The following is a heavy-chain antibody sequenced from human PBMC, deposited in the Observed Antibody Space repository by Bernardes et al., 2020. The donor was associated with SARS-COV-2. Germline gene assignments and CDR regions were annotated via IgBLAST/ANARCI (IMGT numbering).Heavy chain of an antibody. CDR1: GGSISSGSYY. Sequence: SETLSLTCTVSGGSISSGSYYWSWIRQPPGKGLEWIGSVYYSGTTYYSPSFKSPVIISVDTSKNHFSLKLSSVTAADTAVYYCARHREFYYGSGNWFDPWGQGTLATVSS. CDR3: ARHREFYYGSGNWFDP. D-gene: IGHD3-10*01. J-gene: IGHJ5*02. V-gene: IGHV4-39*01. CDR2: VYYSGTT.